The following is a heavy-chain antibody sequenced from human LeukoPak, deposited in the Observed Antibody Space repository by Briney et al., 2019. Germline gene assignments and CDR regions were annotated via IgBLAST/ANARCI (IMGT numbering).Heavy chain of an antibody. J-gene: IGHJ5*02. CDR3: ARARHYSDAGSYFIDQ. D-gene: IGHD3-10*01. Sequence: PSETLSLTCTVSGGSISGHYWSWIRQSPDKGLESIAYVFSTGSPNYNPSLESRVTISVDTSKNQISLTLISVTAADTALYYCARARHYSDAGSYFIDQWGQGTPVTVSS. CDR1: GGSISGHY. V-gene: IGHV4-59*11. CDR2: VFSTGSP.